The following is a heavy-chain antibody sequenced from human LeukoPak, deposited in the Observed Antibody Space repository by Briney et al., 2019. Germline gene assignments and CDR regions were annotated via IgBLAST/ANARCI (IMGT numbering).Heavy chain of an antibody. J-gene: IGHJ4*02. Sequence: PGGSLRLSCAASGFTFSSYAMSWIRQAPGKGLEWVSAISGSGGSTYYADSVKGRFTISRDNPKNTLYLQMNSLRAEDTAVYYCAKCSSGYPYYFDYWGQGTLVTVSS. V-gene: IGHV3-23*01. CDR1: GFTFSSYA. CDR3: AKCSSGYPYYFDY. D-gene: IGHD3-22*01. CDR2: ISGSGGST.